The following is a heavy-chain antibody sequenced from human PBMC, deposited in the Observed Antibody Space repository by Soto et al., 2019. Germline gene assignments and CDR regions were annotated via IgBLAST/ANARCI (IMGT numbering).Heavy chain of an antibody. CDR2: IYYSGST. CDR3: ARHGPHDFWSGYYSDY. Sequence: PSETLSLTCTVSGGSISSSSYYWGWIRQPPGKGLEWIGSIYYSGSTYYNPSLKSRVTISVDTSKNQFSLKLSSVTAADTAVYYCARHGPHDFWSGYYSDYWGQGTLVTVYS. D-gene: IGHD3-3*01. V-gene: IGHV4-39*01. J-gene: IGHJ4*02. CDR1: GGSISSSSYY.